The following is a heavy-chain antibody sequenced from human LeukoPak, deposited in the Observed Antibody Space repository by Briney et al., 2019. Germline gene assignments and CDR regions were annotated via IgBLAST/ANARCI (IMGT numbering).Heavy chain of an antibody. V-gene: IGHV4-59*01. D-gene: IGHD1-26*01. CDR3: ASRPKGGATYFDY. Sequence: SETLSLTCTVSGASISSYYWSWIRQPPGKGLEWLGYMYYSGSTNYNPSLRSRVTISIDTSKSQFSLNLTSVTAADTAVYYCASRPKGGATYFDYWGQGTLVTVSS. J-gene: IGHJ4*02. CDR2: MYYSGST. CDR1: GASISSYY.